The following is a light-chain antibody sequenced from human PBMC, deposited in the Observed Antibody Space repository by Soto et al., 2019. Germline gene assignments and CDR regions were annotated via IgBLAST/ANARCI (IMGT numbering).Light chain of an antibody. V-gene: IGKV3-11*01. CDR1: QGVSSY. J-gene: IGKJ5*01. Sequence: EIVLTQSPDTLSLSPGERATLSCRASQGVSSYLAWYQQKPGQAPRLLIYDASNRATGIPARFSGSGSGTDFTLTISSLEPEDFALYYCRHRAEWPLTFGQGTRLDTK. CDR2: DAS. CDR3: RHRAEWPLT.